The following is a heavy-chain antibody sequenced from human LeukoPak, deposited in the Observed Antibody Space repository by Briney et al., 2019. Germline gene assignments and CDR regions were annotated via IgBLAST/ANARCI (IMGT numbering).Heavy chain of an antibody. D-gene: IGHD6-13*01. CDR3: FPPAAGLRRTISTEYFQH. V-gene: IGHV3-48*03. J-gene: IGHJ1*01. CDR1: GLTFSDYE. Sequence: GGSLRLSFSAAGLTFSDYEMCWVRQAPGKGLEWVSYISGSGETIYYADTVKGRFTISRDNANMSLYLRMSSLRVEDTAIYYCFPPAAGLRRTISTEYFQHWGQGALVTVSS. CDR2: ISGSGETI.